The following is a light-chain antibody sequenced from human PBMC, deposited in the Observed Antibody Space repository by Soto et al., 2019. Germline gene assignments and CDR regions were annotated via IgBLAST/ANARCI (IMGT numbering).Light chain of an antibody. CDR2: DSS. Sequence: EIVLTQAPATLSLSPGEIATLSFRASQSVSSYLAWYQQKPGQAPRLLIYDSSNRATGIPARFSGSGSGTDFTLTISSLEPEDFAVYSCQQRSNWPPPITFGQGTRLEIK. V-gene: IGKV3-11*01. CDR1: QSVSSY. CDR3: QQRSNWPPPIT. J-gene: IGKJ5*01.